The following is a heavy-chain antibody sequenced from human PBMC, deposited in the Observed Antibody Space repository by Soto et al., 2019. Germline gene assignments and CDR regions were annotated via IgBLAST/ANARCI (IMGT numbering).Heavy chain of an antibody. V-gene: IGHV1-58*01. J-gene: IGHJ3*02. CDR2: IVVGSGNT. Sequence: GASVKVSCKASGFTFTSSAVQWVRQARGQRLEWIGWIVVGSGNTNYAQKFQERVTITRDMSTSTAYMELSSLRSEDTAVYYCVADYHARYDAFDIWGQGTMVTVSS. CDR3: VADYHARYDAFDI. CDR1: GFTFTSSA. D-gene: IGHD3-16*02.